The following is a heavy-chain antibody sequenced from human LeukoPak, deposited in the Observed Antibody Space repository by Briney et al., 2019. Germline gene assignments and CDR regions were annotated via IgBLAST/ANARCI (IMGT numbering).Heavy chain of an antibody. J-gene: IGHJ3*02. CDR3: ARDKGSSSSLDAFDI. V-gene: IGHV4-4*02. Sequence: SATLSLTCGVSGDSVSNKNWWNWVRQPPGKGLEWIGSIYYTGSTYYNPSLKSRVTISVDTSKNQFSLKLSSVTAADTAVYYCARDKGSSSSLDAFDIWGQGTMVTVSS. CDR2: IYYTGST. D-gene: IGHD6-13*01. CDR1: GDSVSNKNW.